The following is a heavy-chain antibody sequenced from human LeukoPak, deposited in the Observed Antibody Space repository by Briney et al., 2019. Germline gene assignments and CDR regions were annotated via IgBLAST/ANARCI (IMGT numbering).Heavy chain of an antibody. D-gene: IGHD6-25*01. CDR3: ATGYRWTFHM. CDR1: GYSFTTYW. CDR2: IYPGASDT. V-gene: IGHV5-51*01. Sequence: HGESLKISCKGSGYSFTTYWIAWVRQMPGKGLEWMGIIYPGASDTTYSPSFRGQVTISIDKSITTAYLHWSSLRASDSGMYYCATGYRWTFHMWGQGTMVTVSS. J-gene: IGHJ3*02.